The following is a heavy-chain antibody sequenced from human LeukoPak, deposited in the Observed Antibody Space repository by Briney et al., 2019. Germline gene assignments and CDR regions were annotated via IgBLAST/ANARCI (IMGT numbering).Heavy chain of an antibody. CDR1: GFTFDDYA. D-gene: IGHD6-13*01. CDR3: AKGHSSSRDY. V-gene: IGHV3-9*01. CDR2: ISWNSGSI. Sequence: GGSLRLSCAASGFTFDDYAMHWVRQAPGKGLEWVSGISWNSGSIGYADSVKGRFTISRDNAKNSLYLQMNSLRAEDTAVYYCAKGHSSSRDYWGQGTLVTVSS. J-gene: IGHJ4*02.